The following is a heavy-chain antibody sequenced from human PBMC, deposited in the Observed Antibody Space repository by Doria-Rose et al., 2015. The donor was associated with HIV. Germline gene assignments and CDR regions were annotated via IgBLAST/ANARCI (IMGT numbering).Heavy chain of an antibody. CDR3: ARSDFHHAFDI. CDR2: INPNSGGT. CDR1: YTFTDYY. Sequence: YTFTDYYIQWVRQAPGQGLEWKGWINPNSGGTNYARKFQGRVTMTRDTSISTAYMELSSLRSDDTAVYRCARSDFHHAFDIWGQGTVVTVSS. V-gene: IGHV1-2*02. J-gene: IGHJ3*02.